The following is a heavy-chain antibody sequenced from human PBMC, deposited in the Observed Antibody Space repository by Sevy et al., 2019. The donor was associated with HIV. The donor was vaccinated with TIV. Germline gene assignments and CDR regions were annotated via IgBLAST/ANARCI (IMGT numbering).Heavy chain of an antibody. D-gene: IGHD4-17*01. CDR3: ARDSGVYGDYHSNYFDY. V-gene: IGHV3-33*01. CDR2: IWYDGSNK. J-gene: IGHJ4*02. Sequence: GGSLRLSCAASGFTFSSYGMHWVRQAPGKGLEWVAVIWYDGSNKYYADSVKGRFTISRDNSKNTLYLKMNSLRAEDTAVYYCARDSGVYGDYHSNYFDYWGQGTLVTVSS. CDR1: GFTFSSYG.